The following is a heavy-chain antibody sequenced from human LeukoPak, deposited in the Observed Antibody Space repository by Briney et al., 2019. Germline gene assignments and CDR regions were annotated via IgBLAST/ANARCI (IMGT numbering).Heavy chain of an antibody. J-gene: IGHJ4*02. CDR3: ARDRGAEALFDY. Sequence: GGSLRLSCAASGFTFSSHGMHWVRLAPGKGLEWVALIWYDGSNKYYADSVKGRFTISRDNSKNTLYLQMNSLRAEDTAVYYCARDRGAEALFDYWGQGTLVTVSS. D-gene: IGHD6-13*01. CDR1: GFTFSSHG. CDR2: IWYDGSNK. V-gene: IGHV3-33*01.